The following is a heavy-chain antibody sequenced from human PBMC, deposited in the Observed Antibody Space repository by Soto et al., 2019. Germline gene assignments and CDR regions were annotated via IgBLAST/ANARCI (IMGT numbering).Heavy chain of an antibody. CDR2: ISAYNGNT. J-gene: IGHJ4*02. D-gene: IGHD2-15*01. CDR3: ARDIFGHCSGGSCQVCDY. Sequence: ASVKVSCKASGYTFTSYGISWVRQAPGQGLEWMGWISAYNGNTNYAQKLQGRVTMTTDTSTSTAYMELRSLRSDDTAVYYCARDIFGHCSGGSCQVCDYWGQGTLVTVSS. CDR1: GYTFTSYG. V-gene: IGHV1-18*01.